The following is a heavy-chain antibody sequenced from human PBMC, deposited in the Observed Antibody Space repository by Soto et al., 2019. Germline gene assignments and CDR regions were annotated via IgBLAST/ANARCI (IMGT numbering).Heavy chain of an antibody. D-gene: IGHD5-12*01. V-gene: IGHV4-61*01. CDR1: GGSVSSGSYY. J-gene: IGHJ4*02. CDR2: IYYSGST. Sequence: QVQLQESGPGLVKPSETLSLTCTVSGGSVSSGSYYWSWIRQPPGKGLEWIGYIYYSGSTNYNPSLKSRVTISVDTSKNQFSLKLSSVTAADTAVYYCARDLNDIVATFCDYWGQGTLVTVSS. CDR3: ARDLNDIVATFCDY.